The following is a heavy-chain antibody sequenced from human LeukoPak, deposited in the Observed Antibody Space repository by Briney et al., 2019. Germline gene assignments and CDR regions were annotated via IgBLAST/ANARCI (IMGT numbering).Heavy chain of an antibody. D-gene: IGHD2-2*01. V-gene: IGHV3-30*04. Sequence: GGSLRLSCAASGFTFSSYAMHWVRQAPGKGLEWVAIISFDGSNKYYADSVKGRFTISRDNSKNTLYLQMNSLRVEDTALFYCARERVVPAAAYYMDVWGKGTTVTVSS. CDR1: GFTFSSYA. CDR2: ISFDGSNK. CDR3: ARERVVPAAAYYMDV. J-gene: IGHJ6*03.